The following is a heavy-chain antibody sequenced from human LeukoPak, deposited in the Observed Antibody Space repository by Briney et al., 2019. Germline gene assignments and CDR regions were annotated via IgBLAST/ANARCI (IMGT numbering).Heavy chain of an antibody. J-gene: IGHJ4*02. V-gene: IGHV3-33*06. CDR3: AKDYCGGDCYTPPLGFNY. CDR2: IWYDGSKA. Sequence: GRSLRLSCAASGISFSTYGMHWVRQAPGKGLEWVAVIWYDGSKAYYADSVTGRFTISRDNPNNRVYLQMNSLRDEDTAVYYCAKDYCGGDCYTPPLGFNYWGQGTLVTVSS. CDR1: GISFSTYG. D-gene: IGHD2-21*02.